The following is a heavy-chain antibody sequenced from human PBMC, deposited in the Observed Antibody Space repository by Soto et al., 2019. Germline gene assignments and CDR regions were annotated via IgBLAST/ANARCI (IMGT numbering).Heavy chain of an antibody. Sequence: GGSLILSCAAYGFSFSPFFMHWVRQAPGKGLVWVSRINSDGSSTSYADSVKGRFTISRDNAKNTLYLQMNSLRAEDTAVYYCARDRGYDILTGYQSYYYYGMDVWGQGTTVTVSS. J-gene: IGHJ6*02. CDR2: INSDGSST. CDR3: ARDRGYDILTGYQSYYYYGMDV. D-gene: IGHD3-9*01. CDR1: GFSFSPFF. V-gene: IGHV3-74*01.